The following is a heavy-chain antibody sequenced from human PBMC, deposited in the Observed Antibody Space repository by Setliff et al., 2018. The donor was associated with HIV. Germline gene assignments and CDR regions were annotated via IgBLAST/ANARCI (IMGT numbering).Heavy chain of an antibody. Sequence: SETLSLTCTVSGGSISSYYWSWIRQPPGKGLEWIGYIYTSGITNYNPSLKSRVTISVDTSQNQFSLKLSSVTAADTAVYYCARRSPGGGYYMDVWGKGTTVTVSS. CDR1: GGSISSYY. V-gene: IGHV4-4*08. D-gene: IGHD3-16*01. CDR2: IYTSGIT. CDR3: ARRSPGGGYYMDV. J-gene: IGHJ6*03.